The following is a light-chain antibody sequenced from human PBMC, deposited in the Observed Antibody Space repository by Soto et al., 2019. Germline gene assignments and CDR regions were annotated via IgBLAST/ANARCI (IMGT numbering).Light chain of an antibody. Sequence: DIEMTQSPSTLSGSVGDRVTITCRASQTISSWLAWYQQKPGKAPKLLIYNASTLKSGVPSSFSGSGSGTEVTLTISSLQPDDVATYYCQHYNNYSEAFGQGTKVELK. CDR3: QHYNNYSEA. CDR2: NAS. J-gene: IGKJ1*01. V-gene: IGKV1-5*03. CDR1: QTISSW.